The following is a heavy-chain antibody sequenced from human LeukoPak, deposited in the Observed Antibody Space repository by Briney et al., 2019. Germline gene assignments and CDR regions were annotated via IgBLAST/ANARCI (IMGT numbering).Heavy chain of an antibody. Sequence: PGGSLRLSCAASGFTFSNYGMHWVRQAPGKGLEWVAVISYDGSNEYYADSVKGRFTISRDTSKNTLYLQMNSLRAEDTAPYYCARVDYGDYGFDYWGQGTLVTVSS. CDR1: GFTFSNYG. D-gene: IGHD4-17*01. CDR3: ARVDYGDYGFDY. V-gene: IGHV3-30*03. J-gene: IGHJ4*02. CDR2: ISYDGSNE.